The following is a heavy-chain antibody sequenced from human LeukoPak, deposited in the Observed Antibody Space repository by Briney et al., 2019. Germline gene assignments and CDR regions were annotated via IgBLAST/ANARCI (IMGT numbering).Heavy chain of an antibody. CDR3: ARDSVGDLLDY. D-gene: IGHD4-17*01. J-gene: IGHJ4*02. CDR2: IDSSGITI. CDR1: GFPFSSYE. V-gene: IGHV3-48*03. Sequence: PGGSLRLSCAGSGFPFSSYEMNWLRQAPGKGLEWVSHIDSSGITIYYGDSVKGRFTISRDNAKNSIYLQMDSLRVEDTAIYYCARDSVGDLLDYLGQGTPVTVSS.